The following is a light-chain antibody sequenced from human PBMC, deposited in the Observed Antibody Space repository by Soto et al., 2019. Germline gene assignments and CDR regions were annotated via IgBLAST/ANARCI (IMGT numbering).Light chain of an antibody. J-gene: IGKJ4*01. CDR3: QHYDNLSLT. Sequence: DIQMTQSPSSLSASVGDRVTITCQASQDISNYLNWYQQKPGKAPKLLLFDASNMETGVPSRFSGSGSGTGFTFTISSLHPEDIATYYCQHYDNLSLTFGGGTKVEIK. V-gene: IGKV1-33*01. CDR2: DAS. CDR1: QDISNY.